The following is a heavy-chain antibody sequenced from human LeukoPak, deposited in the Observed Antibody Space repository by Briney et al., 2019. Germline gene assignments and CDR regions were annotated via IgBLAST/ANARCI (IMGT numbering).Heavy chain of an antibody. CDR2: INHSGST. V-gene: IGHV4-34*01. D-gene: IGHD6-19*01. CDR1: GGSFSGYY. CDR3: ARENQWLVPRAYYYYYSMDV. Sequence: PSETLSLTCAVYGGSFSGYYWSWMRQPPGKGLEWIGEINHSGSTNYNPSLKSRVTISVDTSKNQFSLKLSSVTAADTAVYYCARENQWLVPRAYYYYYSMDVWGQGTTVTVSS. J-gene: IGHJ6*02.